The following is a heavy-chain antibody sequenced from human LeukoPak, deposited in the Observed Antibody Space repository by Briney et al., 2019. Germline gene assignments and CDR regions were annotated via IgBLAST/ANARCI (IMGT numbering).Heavy chain of an antibody. Sequence: GGSLRLSCAASGFTFSSYSMNWVRQAPGKGLEWVSSISSSGSYIYYADSVKGRFTISRDNAKNSLYLQVNSLTAEDTAFYYCARAEGYGAIDYWGQGTLVTVSS. CDR2: ISSSGSYI. J-gene: IGHJ4*02. CDR1: GFTFSSYS. CDR3: ARAEGYGAIDY. V-gene: IGHV3-21*01. D-gene: IGHD5-12*01.